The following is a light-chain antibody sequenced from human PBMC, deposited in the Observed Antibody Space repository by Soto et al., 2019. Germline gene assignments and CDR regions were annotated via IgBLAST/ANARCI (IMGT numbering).Light chain of an antibody. CDR3: QQYYVWNT. V-gene: IGKV3D-15*01. Sequence: EIVMTQSPATLSVSPGERAIFSCRASQSVDSKLAWYQQKLGQAPRLLIYDASTRATGIPARFSGSGSGTEFTLTISSLQSEDLAIYYCQQYYVWNTFGGGTKVEIK. J-gene: IGKJ4*01. CDR1: QSVDSK. CDR2: DAS.